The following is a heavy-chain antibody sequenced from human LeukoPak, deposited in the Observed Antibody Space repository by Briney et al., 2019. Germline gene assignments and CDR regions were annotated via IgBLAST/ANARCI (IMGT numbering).Heavy chain of an antibody. J-gene: IGHJ6*02. CDR2: IWPDGSDK. V-gene: IGHV3-33*01. Sequence: GGSLRLSCAASGFNFRSYGMHWVRQAPGKGLEWVALIWPDGSDKYYADSVKGRFTISRDNSKNTVYLQMNSLRAEDTAVYYCARGLSDGMDVWGQGTTVTVSS. CDR3: ARGLSDGMDV. CDR1: GFNFRSYG.